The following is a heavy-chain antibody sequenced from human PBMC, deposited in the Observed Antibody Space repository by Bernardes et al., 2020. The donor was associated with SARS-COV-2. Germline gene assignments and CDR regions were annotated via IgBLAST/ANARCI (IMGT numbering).Heavy chain of an antibody. CDR2: IKRDGSET. J-gene: IGHJ6*02. CDR1: GFDFSDYW. CDR3: ARSAGMDV. V-gene: IGHV3-7*03. Sequence: GGSLRLSCAGSGFDFSDYWMTWDRQAPGKGLEWVANIKRDGSETYYVDSVKGRFTISRDNAKNLVFLQMNSLRAEDTAVFYCARSAGMDVWGQGTMVTVSS.